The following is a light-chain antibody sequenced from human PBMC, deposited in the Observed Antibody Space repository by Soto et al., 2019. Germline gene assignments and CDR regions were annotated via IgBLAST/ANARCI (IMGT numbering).Light chain of an antibody. V-gene: IGKV3-15*01. CDR3: QQYNNWMYT. Sequence: VSPGERATLSCRASQSVSSNLAWYQQKPGQAPRLLIYDTSTRATGIPARFSGSGSGTEFTLTISSLQSEDFAVYYCQQYNNWMYTFGQGTKLEIK. CDR1: QSVSSN. J-gene: IGKJ2*01. CDR2: DTS.